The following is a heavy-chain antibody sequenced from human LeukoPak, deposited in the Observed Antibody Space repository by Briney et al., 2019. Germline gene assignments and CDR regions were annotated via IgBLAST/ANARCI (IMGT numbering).Heavy chain of an antibody. CDR3: ARVGHCSSSSCYLGAFDI. J-gene: IGHJ3*02. V-gene: IGHV3-11*01. CDR1: GFTFSDYF. D-gene: IGHD2-2*01. Sequence: GGSLRLSCAASGFTFSDYFMTWIRQAPGKGLEWVSYISSSGTTTYYADSVKGRSTISRDNAKNSLYLQVNSLRAEDTAVYYCARVGHCSSSSCYLGAFDIWGQGTMVTVSS. CDR2: ISSSGTTT.